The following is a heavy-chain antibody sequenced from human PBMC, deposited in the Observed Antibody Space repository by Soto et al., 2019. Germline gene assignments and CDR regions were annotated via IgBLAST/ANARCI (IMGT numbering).Heavy chain of an antibody. Sequence: GGSLRLSCAASGFTFSGYSVNWVRKAPGKGLEWVSYISSGSKTIYYAESVKGRFTVSRDNARNSQYMQMNSLRDEDTAVYYCVREDILGVTSFHYWGQGTMVAVYS. CDR2: ISSGSKTI. V-gene: IGHV3-48*02. CDR3: VREDILGVTSFHY. J-gene: IGHJ4*02. CDR1: GFTFSGYS. D-gene: IGHD3-9*01.